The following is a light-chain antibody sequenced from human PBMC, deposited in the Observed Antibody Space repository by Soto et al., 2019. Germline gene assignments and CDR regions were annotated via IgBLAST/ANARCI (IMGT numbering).Light chain of an antibody. CDR2: AAS. CDR1: QSVYSN. J-gene: IGKJ4*01. CDR3: QQYNRWPLT. Sequence: EIVMTQSPATLSVSPRERATLSCRASQSVYSNLAWYQHKPGQAPNLLIYAASTRATGIPARFSGSGSGTEFTLTISSLQSEDFAVYYCQQYNRWPLTFGGGTKVEIK. V-gene: IGKV3-15*01.